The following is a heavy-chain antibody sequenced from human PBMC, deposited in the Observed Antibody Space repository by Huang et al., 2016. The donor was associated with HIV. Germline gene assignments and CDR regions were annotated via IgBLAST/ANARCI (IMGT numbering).Heavy chain of an antibody. Sequence: QVQLVESGGGVVQPGGSLRLSCAASGFSFSSYGMHWVRQAPGKGLEWVSVRRYDGSNKYYGDSGKGRFTISRDNSKNTLYLQMNSLRAEDTAVYYCAKDKYYYDSTDAFDSWGQGTMVTVSS. V-gene: IGHV3-30*02. CDR3: AKDKYYYDSTDAFDS. CDR2: RRYDGSNK. D-gene: IGHD3-22*01. J-gene: IGHJ3*02. CDR1: GFSFSSYG.